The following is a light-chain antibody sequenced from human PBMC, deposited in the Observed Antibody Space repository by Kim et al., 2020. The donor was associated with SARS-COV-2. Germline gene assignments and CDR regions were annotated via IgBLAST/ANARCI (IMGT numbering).Light chain of an antibody. Sequence: YELTQPSSVSVSPGQTARITCSGDVLPKKYARWFQQKPGQAPVLVIYKDSERPSGIPERFSGSSSGATVTLTISGAQVDDEADYYCYSTVDNNLVFGGGTQLTVL. V-gene: IGLV3-27*01. CDR2: KDS. CDR1: VLPKKY. J-gene: IGLJ2*01. CDR3: YSTVDNNLV.